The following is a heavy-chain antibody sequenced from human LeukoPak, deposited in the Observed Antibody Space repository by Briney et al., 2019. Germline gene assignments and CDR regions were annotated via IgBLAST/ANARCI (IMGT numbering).Heavy chain of an antibody. CDR2: INHSGST. CDR1: GESFSGSY. Sequence: SETLSLTCAVYGESFSGSYWSWIRQPPGKGLEWIGEINHSGSTNYNPSLKSRVTISVDTSKNQFSLKLSSVTAADTAVYYCAREKLRYSSSWYDYWGQGTLVTVSS. J-gene: IGHJ4*02. V-gene: IGHV4-34*01. D-gene: IGHD6-13*01. CDR3: AREKLRYSSSWYDY.